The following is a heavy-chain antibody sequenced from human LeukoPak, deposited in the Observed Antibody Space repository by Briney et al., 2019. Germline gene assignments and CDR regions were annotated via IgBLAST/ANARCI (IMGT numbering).Heavy chain of an antibody. J-gene: IGHJ4*02. CDR3: AKVPSYYYDSSPLAY. CDR1: VVTLSIDT. D-gene: IGHD3-22*01. V-gene: IGHV3-23*01. Sequence: PGGSLRLSCAPSVVTLSIDTMSGVRQAPGKGLGCVSAMSGSGASTSYADSVKCPFTISRAHYKNTLYLQMHSLRAEDTVVYYCAKVPSYYYDSSPLAYWGQRTLVTVSS. CDR2: MSGSGAST.